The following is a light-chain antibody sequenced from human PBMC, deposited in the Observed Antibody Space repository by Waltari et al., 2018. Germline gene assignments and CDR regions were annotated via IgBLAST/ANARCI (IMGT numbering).Light chain of an antibody. J-gene: IGLJ2*01. CDR1: STDVGVYNY. Sequence: QSALTQPPSASGSPGQSVTISCTGTSTDVGVYNYVSWYQQFPGQAPKPIIYEVSKRPSGVPDRFSGSKSGNTASLTVSGLQAEDEGYYYCSSYAGGNDVGFGGGTKLTVL. V-gene: IGLV2-8*01. CDR3: SSYAGGNDVG. CDR2: EVS.